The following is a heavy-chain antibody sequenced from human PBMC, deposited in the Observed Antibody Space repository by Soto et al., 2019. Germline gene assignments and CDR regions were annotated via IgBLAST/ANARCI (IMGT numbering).Heavy chain of an antibody. J-gene: IGHJ6*02. CDR1: GGTFSSYA. D-gene: IGHD2-15*01. CDR2: IIPIFGTA. Sequence: SVKVSCKASGGTFSSYAISWVRQAPGQGLEWMGGIIPIFGTANYAQKFQGRVTITADKSTSTAYMELSSLRSEDTAVYYCARGYCSGGSCYFYYYYGMDVWGQGTTVTVSS. V-gene: IGHV1-69*06. CDR3: ARGYCSGGSCYFYYYYGMDV.